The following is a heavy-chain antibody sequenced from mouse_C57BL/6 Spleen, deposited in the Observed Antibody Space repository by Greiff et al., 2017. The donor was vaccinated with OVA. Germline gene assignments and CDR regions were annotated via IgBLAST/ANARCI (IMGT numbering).Heavy chain of an antibody. CDR2: IRSKSNNYAT. D-gene: IGHD3-1*01. CDR1: GFSFNTYA. CDR3: VRQGLYPDY. J-gene: IGHJ2*01. Sequence: EVQRVESGGGLVQPKGSLKLSCAASGFSFNTYAMNWVRQAPGKGLEWVARIRSKSNNYATYYADSVKDRFTISRDDSESMLYLQMNNLKTEDTAMYYCVRQGLYPDYWGQGTTLTVSS. V-gene: IGHV10-1*01.